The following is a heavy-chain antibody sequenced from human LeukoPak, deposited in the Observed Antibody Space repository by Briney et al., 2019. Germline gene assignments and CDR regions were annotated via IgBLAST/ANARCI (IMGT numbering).Heavy chain of an antibody. CDR1: GFIFSGHG. CDR3: ARDQAGNLGYFDY. J-gene: IGHJ4*02. CDR2: IWYDGSNK. Sequence: PGGSLRLSCAASGFIFSGHGMHWVRQAPGKGLEWVAVIWYDGSNKYYADSVEGRFTISRDNSKNTLYLQMNSLRAEDTAVYYCARDQAGNLGYFDYWGQGTLVTVSS. V-gene: IGHV3-33*01. D-gene: IGHD6-13*01.